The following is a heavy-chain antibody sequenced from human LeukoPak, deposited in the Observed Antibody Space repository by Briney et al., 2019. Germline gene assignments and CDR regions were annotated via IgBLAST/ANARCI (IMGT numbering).Heavy chain of an antibody. D-gene: IGHD3-3*01. CDR1: GFTFDDYA. CDR3: ARAYYDFWSGHALY. Sequence: QSGGSLRLSCVGSGFTFDDYAMHWVRHAPGKGLEWVSGISWNSGRRGYADSVKGRFTISRDNAKNTLYLQMNSLRAEDTAVYYCARAYYDFWSGHALYWGQGTLVTVSS. CDR2: ISWNSGRR. V-gene: IGHV3-9*01. J-gene: IGHJ4*02.